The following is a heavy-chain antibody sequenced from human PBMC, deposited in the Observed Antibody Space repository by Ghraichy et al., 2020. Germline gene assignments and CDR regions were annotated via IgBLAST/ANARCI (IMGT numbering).Heavy chain of an antibody. CDR1: GGSISSSSYY. CDR2: IYYSGST. D-gene: IGHD1-26*01. CDR3: ARLGEYGYVVGATILDY. J-gene: IGHJ4*02. V-gene: IGHV4-39*07. Sequence: SQALSLTCTVSGGSISSSSYYWGWIRQPPGKGLEWIGSIYYSGSTYYNPSLKSRVTISVDTSKNQFSLKLSSVTAADTAVYYCARLGEYGYVVGATILDYWGQGTLVTVSS.